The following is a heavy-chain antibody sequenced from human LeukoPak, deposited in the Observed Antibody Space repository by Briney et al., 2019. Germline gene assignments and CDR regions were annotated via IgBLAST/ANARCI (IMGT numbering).Heavy chain of an antibody. CDR3: ARARVGSYYYSYGMDV. V-gene: IGHV4-34*01. CDR2: INHSGST. D-gene: IGHD3-16*01. Sequence: SETLSLTCAVYGGSFSGYYWSWIRQPPGKGLEWVGEINHSGSTNYNPSLKSRVTISVATSKNRFSLKLSSVTAADTAVYYCARARVGSYYYSYGMDVWGQGTTVTVSS. CDR1: GGSFSGYY. J-gene: IGHJ6*02.